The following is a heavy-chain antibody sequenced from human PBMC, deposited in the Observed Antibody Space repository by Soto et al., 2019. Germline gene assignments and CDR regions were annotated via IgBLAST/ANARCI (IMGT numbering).Heavy chain of an antibody. J-gene: IGHJ5*02. D-gene: IGHD3-22*01. CDR1: GGTFSSYA. CDR2: IIPIFGTA. CDR3: ASFLYYYDSRGNWFDP. Sequence: SVKVSCKASGGTFSSYAISWVRQAPGQGLEWMGGIIPIFGTANYAQKFQGRVTITADESTSTAYMELSSLRSEDTAVYYCASFLYYYDSRGNWFDPWGQGTLVTVSS. V-gene: IGHV1-69*13.